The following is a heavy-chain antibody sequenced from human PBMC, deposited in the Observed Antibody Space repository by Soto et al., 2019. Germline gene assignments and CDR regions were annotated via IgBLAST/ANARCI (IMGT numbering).Heavy chain of an antibody. CDR1: GGTFNNYA. Sequence: QVQLVQSGAEVKKPGSSVKVSCKASGGTFNNYAINWLRQAPGQGLEWMGGSIPIFATANYAQNFQGRVTSTGDESTRTAYMELSSLRSEDAAVYYCARGPSWALGFAIWGQGTMVHVSS. D-gene: IGHD6-13*01. V-gene: IGHV1-69*01. CDR3: ARGPSWALGFAI. J-gene: IGHJ3*02. CDR2: SIPIFATA.